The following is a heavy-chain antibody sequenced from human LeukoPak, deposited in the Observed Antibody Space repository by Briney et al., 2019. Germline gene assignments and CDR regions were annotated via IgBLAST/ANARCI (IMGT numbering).Heavy chain of an antibody. D-gene: IGHD3-16*02. CDR2: INPNSGGT. CDR1: GYTFTGYY. Sequence: ASVKVSCKASGYTFTGYYMHWVRQAPGQGLEWMGRINPNSGGTNYAQKFQGRVTMTRDTSISTAYMELSRLRSDDTAVYYCARDSDTYDYVWGSYRFDYWGQGTLDTVSS. CDR3: ARDSDTYDYVWGSYRFDY. J-gene: IGHJ4*02. V-gene: IGHV1-2*06.